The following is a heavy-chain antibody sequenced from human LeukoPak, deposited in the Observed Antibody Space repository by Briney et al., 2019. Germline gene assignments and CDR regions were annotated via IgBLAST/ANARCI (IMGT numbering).Heavy chain of an antibody. Sequence: GGSLRLSCAASGFTFDDYGMSWVRQAPGKGLEWVSGINWNGGSTGYADSVKGRFTISRDNAKNSLYLQMNSLRAEDTAVYYCARTFYDFWTVDYWGQGTLVTVSS. D-gene: IGHD3-3*01. V-gene: IGHV3-20*04. J-gene: IGHJ4*02. CDR2: INWNGGST. CDR1: GFTFDDYG. CDR3: ARTFYDFWTVDY.